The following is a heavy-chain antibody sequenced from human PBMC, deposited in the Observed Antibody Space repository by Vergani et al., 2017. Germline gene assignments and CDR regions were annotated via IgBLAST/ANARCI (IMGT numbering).Heavy chain of an antibody. Sequence: QVQLQQWGAGLLKPSETLSLTCAVYGGSFSGYYWSWIRQPPGKGLEWIGEINHSGSTNYNPSLKSRVTISVDTSKNQFSLKLSSVTAADTAVYYCATFNLGYCSGGSCSMYYFDYWGQGTLVTVSS. J-gene: IGHJ4*02. CDR2: INHSGST. D-gene: IGHD2-15*01. CDR3: ATFNLGYCSGGSCSMYYFDY. V-gene: IGHV4-34*01. CDR1: GGSFSGYY.